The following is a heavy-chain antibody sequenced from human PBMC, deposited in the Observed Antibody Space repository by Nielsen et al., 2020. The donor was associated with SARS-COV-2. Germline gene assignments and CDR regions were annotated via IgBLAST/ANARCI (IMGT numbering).Heavy chain of an antibody. Sequence: GGSLRLSCEVSGFAFRYYVMHWVRQAPGKGLEWVAVISDDGNNGSYADSVKGRFTISRDNSKNTLSLQMNSLRPEDTAVYYCARMKGYKNGYGYYFDYWGQGTLVTVSS. CDR3: ARMKGYKNGYGYYFDY. V-gene: IGHV3-30-3*01. J-gene: IGHJ4*02. D-gene: IGHD5-18*01. CDR2: ISDDGNNG. CDR1: GFAFRYYV.